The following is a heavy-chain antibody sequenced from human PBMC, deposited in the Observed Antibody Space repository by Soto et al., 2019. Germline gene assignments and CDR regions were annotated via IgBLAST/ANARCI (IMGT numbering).Heavy chain of an antibody. CDR2: MNPNSGNT. J-gene: IGHJ4*02. CDR1: GYTFTSYD. CDR3: ARDHGNYALDY. V-gene: IGHV1-8*01. Sequence: QVQLVQSGAEVKKPGASVKVSCKASGYTFTSYDINWVRQATGQGLEWMGWMNPNSGNTVYAQKCQGRVTMTMYTSIRTAYMELSSLRSEDTAVYYCARDHGNYALDYWGQGTLVTVSS. D-gene: IGHD4-17*01.